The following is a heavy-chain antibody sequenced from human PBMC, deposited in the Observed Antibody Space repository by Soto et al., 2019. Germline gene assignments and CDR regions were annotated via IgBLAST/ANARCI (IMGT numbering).Heavy chain of an antibody. J-gene: IGHJ6*03. V-gene: IGHV1-18*01. CDR2: ISAYNGNT. D-gene: IGHD4-4*01. Sequence: ASVKVSCKASGYTFTSYGISWVRQAPGQGLEWMGWISAYNGNTIYAQKLQGRVTMTRDTSTGTAHMELRSLTPEDTAVYYCARSAPFSNAVLEYLYYMDVWGKGASVTGSS. CDR3: ARSAPFSNAVLEYLYYMDV. CDR1: GYTFTSYG.